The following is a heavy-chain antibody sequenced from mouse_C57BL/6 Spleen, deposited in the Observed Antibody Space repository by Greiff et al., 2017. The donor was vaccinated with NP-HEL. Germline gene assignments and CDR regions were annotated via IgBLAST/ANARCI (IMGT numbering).Heavy chain of an antibody. J-gene: IGHJ3*01. CDR1: GYAFTNYL. CDR3: ARSRDYDDSSFAY. CDR2: INPGSGGT. V-gene: IGHV1-54*01. D-gene: IGHD2-4*01. Sequence: QVQLQQSGAELVRPGTSVKVSCKASGYAFTNYLIEWVKQRPGQGLEWIGVINPGSGGTNYNEKFKGKATLTADKSSSTAYMQLSSLTSEDSAVYFCARSRDYDDSSFAYWGQGTLVTVSA.